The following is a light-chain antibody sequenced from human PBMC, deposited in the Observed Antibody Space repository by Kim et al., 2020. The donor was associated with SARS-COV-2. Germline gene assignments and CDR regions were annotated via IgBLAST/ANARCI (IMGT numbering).Light chain of an antibody. Sequence: EIVMTHSPATLSVSPGERATLSCRASQGVSSNLAWYQQKPGQAPRLLIYGASTRATGIPVRFSGSGSGTEFTLTISSLQSEDFAVYYCQQYNNWPLTFGGGTKVDIK. J-gene: IGKJ4*01. CDR3: QQYNNWPLT. CDR1: QGVSSN. CDR2: GAS. V-gene: IGKV3-15*01.